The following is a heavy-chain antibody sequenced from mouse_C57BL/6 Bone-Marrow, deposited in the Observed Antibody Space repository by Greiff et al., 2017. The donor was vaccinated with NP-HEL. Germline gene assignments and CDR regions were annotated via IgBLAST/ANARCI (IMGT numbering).Heavy chain of an antibody. CDR3: ARPYGNYLFAY. CDR1: GFTFSDYY. D-gene: IGHD2-1*01. V-gene: IGHV5-12*01. Sequence: EVMLVESGGGLVQPGGSLKLSCAASGFTFSDYYMYWVRQTPEKRLEWVAYISNGGGSTYYPDTVKGRFTISRDNANNTLYLQMSHLKSEDTAMYDCARPYGNYLFAYWGQGTLVTVSA. J-gene: IGHJ3*01. CDR2: ISNGGGST.